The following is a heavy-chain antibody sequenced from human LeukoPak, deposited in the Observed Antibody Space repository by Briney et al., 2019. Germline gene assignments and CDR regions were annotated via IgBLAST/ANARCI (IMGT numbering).Heavy chain of an antibody. J-gene: IGHJ5*02. CDR3: ARYSSGRYRSSWFGP. CDR1: GYTFTGYY. CDR2: INPNSGGT. D-gene: IGHD6-19*01. Sequence: VASVKLSCKASGYTFTGYYMHWVRQAPGQGLEWMGSINPNSGGTNYAQKVKGRVTMTRDTSISTAYMELSRLRSDDTAVYYCARYSSGRYRSSWFGPWGQGTLVTVSS. V-gene: IGHV1-2*02.